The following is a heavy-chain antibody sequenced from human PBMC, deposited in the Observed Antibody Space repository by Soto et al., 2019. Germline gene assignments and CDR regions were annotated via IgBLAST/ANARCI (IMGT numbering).Heavy chain of an antibody. CDR3: ASHATLNGDYDY. Sequence: QVQLQESGPGLVKPSETLSLTCTVSGDSISSYYWSWIRQPPGKGLEWIGYIHYSGSTNYNPSLKSRVTISVDTSKTQLSLRLSSVTAADTAVYYCASHATLNGDYDYWGQGTLVTVSS. V-gene: IGHV4-59*08. D-gene: IGHD4-17*01. CDR1: GDSISSYY. J-gene: IGHJ4*02. CDR2: IHYSGST.